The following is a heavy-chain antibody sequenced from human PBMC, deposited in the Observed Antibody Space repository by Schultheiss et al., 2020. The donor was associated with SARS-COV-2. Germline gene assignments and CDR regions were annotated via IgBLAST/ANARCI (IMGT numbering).Heavy chain of an antibody. V-gene: IGHV4-61*09. CDR1: GGSISSGSYY. CDR2: IRHMGYT. Sequence: SQTLSLTCTVSGGSISSGSYYWSWIRQPAGKGLEWIGEIRHMGYTNYNPSLKSRVTISVDASKKEFSLRLSSVTAADTAVYYCARTQEMATSIDYWGQGTLVTVSS. CDR3: ARTQEMATSIDY. D-gene: IGHD5-24*01. J-gene: IGHJ4*02.